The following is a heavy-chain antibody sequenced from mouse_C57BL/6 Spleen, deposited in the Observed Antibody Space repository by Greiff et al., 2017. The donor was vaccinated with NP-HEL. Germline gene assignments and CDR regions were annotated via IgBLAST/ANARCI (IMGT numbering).Heavy chain of an antibody. CDR1: GFSLTSYG. V-gene: IGHV2-6*01. Sequence: VKLVESGPGLVAPSQSLSITCTVSGFSLTSYGVDWVRQSPGKGLEWLGVIWGVGSTNYNSALKSRLSISKDNSKSQVFLKMNSLQTDDTAMYYCASGGGDYDTGLFAYWGQGTLVTVSA. CDR2: IWGVGST. J-gene: IGHJ3*01. D-gene: IGHD2-4*01. CDR3: ASGGGDYDTGLFAY.